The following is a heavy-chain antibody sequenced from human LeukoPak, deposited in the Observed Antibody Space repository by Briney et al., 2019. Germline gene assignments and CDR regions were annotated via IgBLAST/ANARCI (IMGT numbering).Heavy chain of an antibody. CDR3: ARYSSSTRLVYYGMDV. Sequence: GEGLQSSSKGACYSFTSYWIGWGRPMPGKGRGWRGIIYPGESDTRYSPSFQGQVTISAAKSISTAYLQWSSLKASDTAMYYCARYSSSTRLVYYGMDVWGKGTTVTVSS. CDR2: IYPGESDT. V-gene: IGHV5-51*01. J-gene: IGHJ6*04. CDR1: CYSFTSYW. D-gene: IGHD2-2*01.